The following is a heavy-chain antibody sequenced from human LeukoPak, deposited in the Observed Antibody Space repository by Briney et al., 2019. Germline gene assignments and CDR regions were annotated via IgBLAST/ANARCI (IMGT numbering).Heavy chain of an antibody. V-gene: IGHV3-48*04. CDR3: ARVPAAIMYYYYMDV. CDR2: ISSSSSSTI. D-gene: IGHD2-2*01. Sequence: GGSLRLSCAASGFTFSSYSMNWVRQAPGKGLEWVSYISSSSSSTIYYADSVKGRFTISRDNAKNSLYLQMNSLRAEDTAVYYCARVPAAIMYYYYMDVWGKGTTVTVSS. CDR1: GFTFSSYS. J-gene: IGHJ6*03.